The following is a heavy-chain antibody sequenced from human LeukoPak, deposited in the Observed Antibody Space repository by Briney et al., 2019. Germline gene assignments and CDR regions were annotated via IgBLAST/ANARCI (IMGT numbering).Heavy chain of an antibody. D-gene: IGHD3-22*01. Sequence: GGSLRLSCAASGFTLSSYWMSWVRQAPGKGLEWVANIKQDGSEKYYVDSVKGRFTISRDNAKNSLYLQMNSLRAEDTAVYYCARDQGYDSSGYYLRWGQGTLVTVSS. CDR2: IKQDGSEK. CDR1: GFTLSSYW. V-gene: IGHV3-7*03. CDR3: ARDQGYDSSGYYLR. J-gene: IGHJ4*02.